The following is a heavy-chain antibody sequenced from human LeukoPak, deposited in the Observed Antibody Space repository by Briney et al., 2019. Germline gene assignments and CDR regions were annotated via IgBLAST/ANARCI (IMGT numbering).Heavy chain of an antibody. CDR2: IHHSGST. CDR1: GFSIGGAYY. Sequence: SEILSLTCAVSGFSIGGAYYWGWIRQPPGKGLQWIGHIHHSGSTYYDPSLKSRVTISLDTSKNQFSLKLTSVTAADTAVYYCVRFDANSVAVDSWGQGALVTVSS. CDR3: VRFDANSVAVDS. D-gene: IGHD3-9*01. V-gene: IGHV4-38-2*01. J-gene: IGHJ4*02.